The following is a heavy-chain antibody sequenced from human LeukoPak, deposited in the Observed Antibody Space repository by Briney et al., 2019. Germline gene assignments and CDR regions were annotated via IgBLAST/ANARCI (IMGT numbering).Heavy chain of an antibody. V-gene: IGHV4-30-4*08. J-gene: IGHJ4*02. CDR1: GGSISSGDYY. CDR3: AGHATLGIAAAGR. D-gene: IGHD6-13*01. CDR2: IYYSGST. Sequence: SETLSLTCTVSGGSISSGDYYWSWIRQPPGKGLEWIGYIYYSGSTYYNPSLKSRVTISVDTSKNQFSLKLSSVTAADTAVYYCAGHATLGIAAAGRWGQGTLVTVSS.